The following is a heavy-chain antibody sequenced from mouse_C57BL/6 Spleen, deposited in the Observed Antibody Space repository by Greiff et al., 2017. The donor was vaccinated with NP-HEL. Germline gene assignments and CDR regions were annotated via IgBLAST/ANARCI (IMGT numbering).Heavy chain of an antibody. Sequence: EVKLMESGPGLVKPSQSLSLTCSVTGYSITSGYYWNWIRQFPGNKLEWMGYISYDGSNNYNPSLKNRISITRDTSKNQFFLKLNSVTTEDTATYYCARYDGGYWGQGTSVTVSS. J-gene: IGHJ4*01. CDR2: ISYDGSN. CDR3: ARYDGGY. CDR1: GYSITSGYY. V-gene: IGHV3-6*01. D-gene: IGHD2-14*01.